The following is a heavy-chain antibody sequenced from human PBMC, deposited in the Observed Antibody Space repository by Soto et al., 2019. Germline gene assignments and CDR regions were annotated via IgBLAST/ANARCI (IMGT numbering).Heavy chain of an antibody. Sequence: PSETLSLTCTVSGGSVSSYYWSWIRQPPGKGLEWIGYIYYSGSTNYNPSLKSRVTISVDTSKNQFSLKLSSVTAADTAVYYCVIENSSSLWFGELLDAFDIWGQGTMVTVSS. CDR3: VIENSSSLWFGELLDAFDI. CDR2: IYYSGST. D-gene: IGHD3-10*01. V-gene: IGHV4-59*02. J-gene: IGHJ3*02. CDR1: GGSVSSYY.